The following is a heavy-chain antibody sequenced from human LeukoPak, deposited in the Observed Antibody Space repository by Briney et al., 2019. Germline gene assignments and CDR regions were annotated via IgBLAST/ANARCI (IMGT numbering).Heavy chain of an antibody. Sequence: PSETLSLTCTVSGGSISSYYWSWIRQPPGKGLEWIGYIYYSGSTNYNPSLKSRVTISVDTSKNQFSLKLSSVTAADTAVYYCARHSLYYYDSSGYSTPYYFDYWGQGSLVTVSP. D-gene: IGHD3-22*01. CDR3: ARHSLYYYDSSGYSTPYYFDY. V-gene: IGHV4-59*08. J-gene: IGHJ4*02. CDR2: IYYSGST. CDR1: GGSISSYY.